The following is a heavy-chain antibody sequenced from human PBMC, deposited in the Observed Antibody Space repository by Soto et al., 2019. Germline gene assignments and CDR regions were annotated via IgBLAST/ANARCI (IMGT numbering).Heavy chain of an antibody. Sequence: TLELLCLPRRVLWGSIGSYDWSWMRQPPGKGLEWVGYIYYSGSTNYNPSLKSRVTISVDASKNQFSLELTSVTAADTAVYYCARGIGHCSRTSCYSPYYFDYWGQGTLVTVSS. CDR3: ARGIGHCSRTSCYSPYYFDY. CDR1: WGSIGSYD. CDR2: IYYSGST. D-gene: IGHD2-2*02. V-gene: IGHV4-59*01. J-gene: IGHJ4*02.